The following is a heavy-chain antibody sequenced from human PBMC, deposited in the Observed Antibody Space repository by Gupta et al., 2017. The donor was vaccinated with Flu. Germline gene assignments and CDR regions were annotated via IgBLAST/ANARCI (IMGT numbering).Heavy chain of an antibody. D-gene: IGHD3-22*01. V-gene: IGHV3-23*01. CDR1: GFTFSSYA. CDR3: AKDGEYNYYDSSGHSPSHYYFDY. Sequence: EVQLLESGGGLVQPGGSLRLSCAASGFTFSSYAMSWVRQAPGKGLEWVSAICGSGGSTYYADSVKGRFTISTDNSKKTLYLQMNSLRAEDTAVYYCAKDGEYNYYDSSGHSPSHYYFDYWGQGTLVTVSS. CDR2: ICGSGGST. J-gene: IGHJ4*02.